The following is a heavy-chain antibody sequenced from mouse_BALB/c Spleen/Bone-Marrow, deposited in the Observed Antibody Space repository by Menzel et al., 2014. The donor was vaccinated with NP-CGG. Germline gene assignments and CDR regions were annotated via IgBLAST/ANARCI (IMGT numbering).Heavy chain of an antibody. D-gene: IGHD3-1*01. CDR3: TTLARNNFDY. CDR2: IYPGNSDT. J-gene: IGHJ2*01. V-gene: IGHV1-5*01. Sequence: VQLKQSGTVLARPGAAVKMSCKASGYTFSNYWMHWVKQRPGQGLEWIGTIYPGNSDTTYNQNFKGKAKLTAVTSTSTAYMELSSLTNEDSAAYYCTTLARNNFDYWGQGTTLTVSS. CDR1: GYTFSNYW.